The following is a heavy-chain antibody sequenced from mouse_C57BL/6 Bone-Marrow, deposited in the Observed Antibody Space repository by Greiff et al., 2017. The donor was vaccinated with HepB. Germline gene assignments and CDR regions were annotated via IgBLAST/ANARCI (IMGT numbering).Heavy chain of an antibody. Sequence: VKLQESGAELARPGASVKMSCKASGYTFTSYTMHWVKQRPGQGLEWIGYINPSSGYTKYNQKFKDKATLTAAKSSSTAYMQLSSLTSEDSAVYYCARITTVVATRYFDVWGTGTTVTVSS. CDR1: GYTFTSYT. CDR3: ARITTVVATRYFDV. D-gene: IGHD1-1*01. CDR2: INPSSGYT. V-gene: IGHV1-4*01. J-gene: IGHJ1*03.